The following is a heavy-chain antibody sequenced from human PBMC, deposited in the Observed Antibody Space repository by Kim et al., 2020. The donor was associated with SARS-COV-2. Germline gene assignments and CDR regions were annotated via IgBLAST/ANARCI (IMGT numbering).Heavy chain of an antibody. CDR2: IYYSGST. CDR1: GDSINNYF. V-gene: IGHV4-59*01. Sequence: SETLSLTCTVSGDSINNYFWNWIRQPPGKGLEWIGHIYYSGSTRYNPSLQSRVTITIDTSKTQFSLKLSSVTAADTALYYCARRRLAATSGKEDNWLDPWGQGTLVTVSS. D-gene: IGHD6-13*01. CDR3: ARRRLAATSGKEDNWLDP. J-gene: IGHJ5*02.